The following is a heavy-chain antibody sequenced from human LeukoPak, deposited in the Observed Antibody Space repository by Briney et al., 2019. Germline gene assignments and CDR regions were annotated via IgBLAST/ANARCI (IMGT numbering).Heavy chain of an antibody. CDR3: ARADNWQSGGA. V-gene: IGHV3-74*01. CDR2: INSDGSYT. Sequence: GGSLRLSCVASGFSFSNYWLYWGRQAPGKGLVWVSRINSDGSYTDYADSAKGRFTISRDNAKDTLYLQMNSLRADDTAVYYCARADNWQSGGAWGQGTLVTVSS. CDR1: GFSFSNYW. D-gene: IGHD1-1*01. J-gene: IGHJ5*02.